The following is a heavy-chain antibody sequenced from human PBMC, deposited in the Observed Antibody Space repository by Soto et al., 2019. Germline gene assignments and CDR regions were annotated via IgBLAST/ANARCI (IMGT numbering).Heavy chain of an antibody. CDR3: ARDTGSNPGWFDP. D-gene: IGHD3-10*01. CDR1: GGSISSGDYY. Sequence: PSETLSLTCTVSGGSISSGDYYWSWIRQPPGKGLEWIGYIYYSGSTYYNPSLKSRATISVDTSKNQFSLKLSSVTAADTAVYYCARDTGSNPGWFDPWGQGTLVTVSS. V-gene: IGHV4-30-4*01. CDR2: IYYSGST. J-gene: IGHJ5*02.